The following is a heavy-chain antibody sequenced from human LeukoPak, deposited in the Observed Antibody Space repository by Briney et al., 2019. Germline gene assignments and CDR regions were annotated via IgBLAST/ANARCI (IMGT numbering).Heavy chain of an antibody. D-gene: IGHD2-21*01. J-gene: IGHJ2*01. CDR2: VYYSGST. V-gene: IGHV4-59*02. CDR1: GGSVSSYY. CDR3: AREANSPTARYWYFDL. Sequence: SETLSLTCTVSGGSVSSYYWSWMRQSPGKGLEWIGYVYYSGSTNYNPALKGRVTISLDTSENQFSLKLSSVTAADTAVYYCAREANSPTARYWYFDLWGRGTQVTVSS.